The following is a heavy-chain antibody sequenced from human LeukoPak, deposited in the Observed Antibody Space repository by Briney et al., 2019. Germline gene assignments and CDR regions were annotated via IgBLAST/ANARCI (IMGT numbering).Heavy chain of an antibody. CDR1: GYTFTGYY. CDR2: INPNSGGT. CDR3: ARRGGGVVVVPAATEGAAFDI. V-gene: IGHV1-2*06. J-gene: IGHJ3*02. Sequence: ASVKVSCKASGYTFTGYYMHWVRQAPGQGLEWMGRINPNSGGTNYAQKFQGRVTMTRDTSISTAYVELSRLRSDGTAVYYCARRGGGVVVVPAATEGAAFDIWGQGTMVTVSS. D-gene: IGHD2-2*01.